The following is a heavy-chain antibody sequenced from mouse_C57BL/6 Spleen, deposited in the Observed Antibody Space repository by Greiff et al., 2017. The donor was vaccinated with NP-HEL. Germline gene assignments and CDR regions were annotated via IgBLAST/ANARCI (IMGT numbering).Heavy chain of an antibody. V-gene: IGHV3-6*01. CDR1: GYSITSGYY. J-gene: IGHJ2*01. D-gene: IGHD2-1*01. CDR3: ARVDYGKGDY. CDR2: ISYDGSN. Sequence: VQLKQSGPGLVKPSQSLSLTCSVTGYSITSGYYWNWIRQFPGNKLEWMGYISYDGSNNYNPSLKNRISITRDTSKNQFFLKLNSVTTEDTATYYCARVDYGKGDYWGQGTTLTVSS.